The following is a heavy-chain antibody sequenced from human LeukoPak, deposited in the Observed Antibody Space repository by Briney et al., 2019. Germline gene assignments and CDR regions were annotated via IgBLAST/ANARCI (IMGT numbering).Heavy chain of an antibody. Sequence: GGSLRLSCAASGFTFSSYAMHWVRQAPGKGLEWVAVISYDGSNKYYADSVKGRFTISRDNSKNTLYLQMNSLRAEDTAVYYCARDLSSSWSRWGQFDYWGQGTLVTVSS. CDR1: GFTFSSYA. J-gene: IGHJ4*02. CDR3: ARDLSSSWSRWGQFDY. CDR2: ISYDGSNK. D-gene: IGHD6-13*01. V-gene: IGHV3-30-3*01.